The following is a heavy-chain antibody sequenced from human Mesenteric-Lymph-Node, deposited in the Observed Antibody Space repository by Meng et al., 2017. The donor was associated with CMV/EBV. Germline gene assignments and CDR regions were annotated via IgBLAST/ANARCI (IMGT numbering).Heavy chain of an antibody. J-gene: IGHJ4*02. V-gene: IGHV3-48*03. CDR2: ISSNGSTI. CDR3: ASSFRFDY. CDR1: GFIFSSYE. Sequence: GESLKISCAASGFIFSSYEMNWVRQAPGKGLEWVSYISSNGSTIYYADSVKGRFTISRDNAKNSLYLQMNSLRAEDTAIYYCASSFRFDYWGQGTLVTVSS.